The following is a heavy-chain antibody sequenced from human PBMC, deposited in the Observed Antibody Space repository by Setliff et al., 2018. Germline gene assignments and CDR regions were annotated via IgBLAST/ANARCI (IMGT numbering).Heavy chain of an antibody. CDR3: ARHKSNGSGSYPSLYMDV. CDR1: GGSISSGNYY. Sequence: KSSETLSLTCRVSGGSISSGNYYWGLIRQPPGKGLEWVATIYYSGSTYSNPSLKSRLIISVDAPDNQLSVKLSSVTAADTAVYYCARHKSNGSGSYPSLYMDVWGKGIMVTVSS. V-gene: IGHV4-39*01. J-gene: IGHJ6*03. D-gene: IGHD3-10*01. CDR2: IYYSGST.